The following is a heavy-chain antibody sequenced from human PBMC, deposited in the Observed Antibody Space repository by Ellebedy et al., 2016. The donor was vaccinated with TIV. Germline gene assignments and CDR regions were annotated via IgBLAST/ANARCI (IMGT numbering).Heavy chain of an antibody. CDR3: ARHGGIGYYCSFDN. Sequence: SETLSLTXAVYGGSFSGYYWSWIRQPPGKGLEWIGEINHNGSTNYNPSLKSRVTISVDTSKNQFSLKLTSVTAADTAEYYCARHGGIGYYCSFDNWGQGTLVTVSS. CDR1: GGSFSGYY. D-gene: IGHD3-3*01. CDR2: INHNGST. V-gene: IGHV4-34*01. J-gene: IGHJ4*02.